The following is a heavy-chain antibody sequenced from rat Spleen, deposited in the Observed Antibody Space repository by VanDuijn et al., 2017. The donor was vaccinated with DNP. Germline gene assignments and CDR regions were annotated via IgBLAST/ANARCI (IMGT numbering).Heavy chain of an antibody. CDR1: GFTFSDYA. D-gene: IGHD5-1*01. V-gene: IGHV5-17*01. Sequence: EVQLVESGGGLVQPGRSLKLSCAASGFTFSDYAMAWVRQAPKKGLEWVATISYDGSRTYYRDSVKGRFTISRDNAKSTLYLQMDSLRSEDTATYYRTTRGRTGTSDYWGQGVMVTVSS. J-gene: IGHJ2*01. CDR2: ISYDGSRT. CDR3: TTRGRTGTSDY.